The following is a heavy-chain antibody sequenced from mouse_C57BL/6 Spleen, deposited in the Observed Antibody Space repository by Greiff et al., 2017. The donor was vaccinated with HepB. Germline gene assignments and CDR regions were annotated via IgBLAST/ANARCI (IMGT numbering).Heavy chain of an antibody. CDR2: IYPGSGST. D-gene: IGHD1-1*01. V-gene: IGHV1-55*01. Sequence: QVQLQQSGAELVKPGASVKMSCKASGYTFTSYCITWVKQRPGQGLEWIGDIYPGSGSTNYNEKFKSKATLTVDTSSSTAYMQLSSLTSEDSAVYYCASDYGSSDFAYWGQGTLVTVSA. J-gene: IGHJ3*01. CDR1: GYTFTSYC. CDR3: ASDYGSSDFAY.